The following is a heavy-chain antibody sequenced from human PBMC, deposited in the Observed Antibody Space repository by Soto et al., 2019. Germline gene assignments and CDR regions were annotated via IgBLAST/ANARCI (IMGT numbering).Heavy chain of an antibody. CDR3: ARASYGSGSYPYYFDY. CDR2: IYYSGST. D-gene: IGHD3-10*01. J-gene: IGHJ4*02. Sequence: PSETLSLTCTVSGGSISSYYWSWIRQPPGKGLEWIGYIYYSGSTDYNPSLKSRVTISVDTSKNQFSLKLSSVTAADTAVYYCARASYGSGSYPYYFDYWGQGTLVTVSS. V-gene: IGHV4-59*01. CDR1: GGSISSYY.